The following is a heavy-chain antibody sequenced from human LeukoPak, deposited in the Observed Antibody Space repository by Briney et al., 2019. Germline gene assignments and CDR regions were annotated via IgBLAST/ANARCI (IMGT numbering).Heavy chain of an antibody. V-gene: IGHV3-7*01. J-gene: IGHJ4*02. CDR2: IKPDGSEK. Sequence: GGSLRLSCAASGFTFTTYWMSWIRQSPGKGPEWVAKIKPDGSEKSYVDSVKGRFTISRDNTKNSVSLQMDSLRVEDTALYCCARGQLADTYWGQGALVTVSS. D-gene: IGHD6-19*01. CDR1: GFTFTTYW. CDR3: ARGQLADTY.